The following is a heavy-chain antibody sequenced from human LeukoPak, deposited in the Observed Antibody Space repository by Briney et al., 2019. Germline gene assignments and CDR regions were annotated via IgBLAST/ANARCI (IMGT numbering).Heavy chain of an antibody. Sequence: ASVKVSCKASGYTFTGYYMHWVRQAPGQGLEWMGWINPNSGGTNYARKFQGRVTMTRDTSISTAYMELSRLRSDDTAVYYCARDAWDSSSWYVYWGQGTLVTVSS. V-gene: IGHV1-2*02. CDR3: ARDAWDSSSWYVY. CDR1: GYTFTGYY. J-gene: IGHJ4*02. CDR2: INPNSGGT. D-gene: IGHD6-13*01.